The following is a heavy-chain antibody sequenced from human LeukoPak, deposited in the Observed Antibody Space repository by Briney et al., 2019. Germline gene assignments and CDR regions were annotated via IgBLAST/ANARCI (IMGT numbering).Heavy chain of an antibody. J-gene: IGHJ4*02. V-gene: IGHV3-30*03. Sequence: GGSLRLSCAASGFTFSSYSMNWVRQAPGKGLEWVAVISYDGSNKYYADSVKGRFTISRDNSKNTLYLQMNSLRAEDTAVYYCARMARRTVIYPHFDYWGQGTLVTVSS. D-gene: IGHD3-16*02. CDR2: ISYDGSNK. CDR3: ARMARRTVIYPHFDY. CDR1: GFTFSSYS.